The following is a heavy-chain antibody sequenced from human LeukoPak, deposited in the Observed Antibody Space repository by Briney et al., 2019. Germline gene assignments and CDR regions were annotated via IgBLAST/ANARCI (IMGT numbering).Heavy chain of an antibody. V-gene: IGHV1-46*01. Sequence: ASVKVSCKASGYTFTSYYMHWVRQAPGQGLEWMGITNPSGGSTSYAQKFQGRVTMTRDASTSTVYMELSSLRSEDTAVYYCAREGNYGDYVIYYYYMDVWGKGTTVTVSS. D-gene: IGHD4-17*01. CDR2: TNPSGGST. CDR3: AREGNYGDYVIYYYYMDV. J-gene: IGHJ6*03. CDR1: GYTFTSYY.